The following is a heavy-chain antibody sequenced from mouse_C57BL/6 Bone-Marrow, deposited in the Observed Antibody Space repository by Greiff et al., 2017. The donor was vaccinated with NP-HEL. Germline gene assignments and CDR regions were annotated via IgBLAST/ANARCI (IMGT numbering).Heavy chain of an antibody. V-gene: IGHV1-5*01. CDR1: GYTFTSYW. CDR2: IYPGNSDT. CDR3: TRREDYGAYYFDY. Sequence: VQLQQSGTVLARPRASVKMSCKTSGYTFTSYWMHWVKQRPGQGLEWIGAIYPGNSDTSYNQKFKGKAKLTAVTSASTAYMELSSLTNEDSAVYYCTRREDYGAYYFDYWGQGTTLTVSS. D-gene: IGHD1-1*01. J-gene: IGHJ2*01.